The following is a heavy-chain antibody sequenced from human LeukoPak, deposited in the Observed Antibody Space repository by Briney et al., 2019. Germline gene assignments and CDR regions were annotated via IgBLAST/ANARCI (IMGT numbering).Heavy chain of an antibody. Sequence: GASVKVSCKVSGYTLTELSMFWVRQAPGKGLEWMGSFDPADGKTDYAQKFQGRVTMTEDRSTDTSYMELSSLRSEGTSVYYCAKGYLVTAGLMDVWGQGTTVTVSS. CDR3: AKGYLVTAGLMDV. V-gene: IGHV1-24*01. J-gene: IGHJ6*02. D-gene: IGHD6-13*01. CDR2: FDPADGKT. CDR1: GYTLTELS.